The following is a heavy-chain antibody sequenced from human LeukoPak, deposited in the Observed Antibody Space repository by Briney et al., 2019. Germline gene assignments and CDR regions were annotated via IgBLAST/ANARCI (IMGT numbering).Heavy chain of an antibody. CDR1: GLSISGNG. J-gene: IGHJ4*02. V-gene: IGHV3-33*01. CDR2: IWYDGTQK. D-gene: IGHD6-19*01. CDR3: ARDQVTLSITVPGFLDY. Sequence: GGSLRLSCAVSGLSISGNGMHWVRQAPGKGLEWVALIWYDGTQKYYADSVKGRFTISRDNSKTTLYLEMNSLRAEDTAVYYCARDQVTLSITVPGFLDYWGQGTLVTVSS.